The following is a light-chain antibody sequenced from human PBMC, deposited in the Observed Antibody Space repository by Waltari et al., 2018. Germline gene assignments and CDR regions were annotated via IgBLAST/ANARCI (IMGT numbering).Light chain of an antibody. Sequence: EIVLTQSPGTLSLSPGERATLPCRASQSVSSRYLAWYQQKPGQAPRPLIYGASSRATGLPDRFSGSGSGTDFTLTISRLEPEDFAVYYCQQYGSSPPYTFGQGTKLEIK. V-gene: IGKV3-20*01. CDR2: GAS. J-gene: IGKJ2*01. CDR1: QSVSSRY. CDR3: QQYGSSPPYT.